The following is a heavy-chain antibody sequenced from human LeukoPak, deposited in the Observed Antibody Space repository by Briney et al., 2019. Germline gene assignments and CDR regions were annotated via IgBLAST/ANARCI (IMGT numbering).Heavy chain of an antibody. V-gene: IGHV5-51*01. D-gene: IGHD2-15*01. CDR1: GYSFTRYY. Sequence: GESLKISCKGSGYSFTRYYIGWVRQMPGKGLEWMGINYPGDSDTRYSPSFQGQVTISADKSISTAYLQWSSLKASDTAMYYCARYRYCSGGNCYGPDYWGQGTLVTVSS. CDR2: NYPGDSDT. CDR3: ARYRYCSGGNCYGPDY. J-gene: IGHJ4*02.